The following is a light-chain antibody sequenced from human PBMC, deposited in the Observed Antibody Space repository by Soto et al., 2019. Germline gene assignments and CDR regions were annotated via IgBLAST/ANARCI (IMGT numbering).Light chain of an antibody. V-gene: IGLV2-23*01. CDR1: SSDVASYTL. CDR2: EAT. J-gene: IGLJ1*01. CDR3: CSYAGYV. Sequence: QSVLTQPASVSGSPGQSITISCTGTSSDVASYTLVSWYQQHPGKAPKLLIYEATKRPSGVSYRFSGSKSANTASLTISGLQADDEADYYCCSYAGYVFGTGTKVTVL.